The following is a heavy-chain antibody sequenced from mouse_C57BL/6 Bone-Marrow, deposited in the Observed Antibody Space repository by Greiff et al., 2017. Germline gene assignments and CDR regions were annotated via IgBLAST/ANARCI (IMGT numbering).Heavy chain of an antibody. D-gene: IGHD1-1*01. CDR1: GFTFSDYY. CDR2: INYDGSST. V-gene: IGHV5-16*01. Sequence: EVMLVESEGGLVQPGSSMKLSCTASGFTFSDYYMAWVRQVPEKGLEWVANINYDGSSTYYLASLKSRFIISRDNAKNILYLQMSSLKSEDTATYYCARGGGSSTSGVPYWYFDVWGTGATVTVSS. J-gene: IGHJ1*03. CDR3: ARGGGSSTSGVPYWYFDV.